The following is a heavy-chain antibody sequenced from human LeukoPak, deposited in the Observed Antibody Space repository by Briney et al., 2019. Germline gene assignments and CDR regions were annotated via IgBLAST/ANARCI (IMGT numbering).Heavy chain of an antibody. D-gene: IGHD4-23*01. CDR3: ARDRGGLDP. CDR2: ILPIFGTA. J-gene: IGHJ5*02. V-gene: IGHV1-69*13. CDR1: GGTFGSYV. Sequence: SVKVSCKTSGGTFGSYVISWVRQAPGQGLDWMGGILPIFGTADYAQKFQGRVTITADESTNAAYMELKSLTSEDTAVYYCARDRGGLDPWGQGTLVTVSS.